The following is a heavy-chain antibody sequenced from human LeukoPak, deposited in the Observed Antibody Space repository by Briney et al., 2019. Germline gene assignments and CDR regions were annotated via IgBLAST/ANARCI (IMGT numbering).Heavy chain of an antibody. J-gene: IGHJ5*02. D-gene: IGHD1-26*01. CDR3: ARHPSATVWFDP. CDR2: IYHSGST. V-gene: IGHV4-38-2*01. CDR1: GYSISSGCY. Sequence: SETLSLTCAVSGYSISSGCYWGWIRQPPGKGLEWIGSIYHSGSTYYNPSLKSRVTISVDTSKNQFSLKLSSVTAADTAVYYCARHPSATVWFDPWGQGTLVTVSS.